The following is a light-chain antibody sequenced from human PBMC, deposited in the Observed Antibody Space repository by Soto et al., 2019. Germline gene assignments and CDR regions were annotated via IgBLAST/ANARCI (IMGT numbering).Light chain of an antibody. J-gene: IGKJ4*01. CDR2: GAS. CDR3: QQYCSSPLT. CDR1: QSVSSSY. V-gene: IGKV3-20*01. Sequence: EIVLTQSPGTLSLSPGERATLSCRASQSVSSSYLAWYQQKPGQAPRLLIYGASSRATGIPDRFSGSGSGTDFTLTISRLEPEDFAVYYCQQYCSSPLTVGGGTKVEIK.